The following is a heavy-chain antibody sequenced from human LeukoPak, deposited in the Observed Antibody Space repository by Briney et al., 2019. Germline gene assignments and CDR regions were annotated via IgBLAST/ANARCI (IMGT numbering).Heavy chain of an antibody. V-gene: IGHV3-30*04. CDR2: ISYDGSNK. CDR1: GFTFSSYV. J-gene: IGHJ5*02. D-gene: IGHD3-10*01. CDR3: ARDGITMVRGVKFGAHNWFDP. Sequence: GGSLRLPCAASGFTFSSYVMHWVRQAPGKGLEWVAVISYDGSNKYYADSVKGRFTISRDNSKNTLYLQMNSLRAEDTAVYYCARDGITMVRGVKFGAHNWFDPWGQGTLVTVSS.